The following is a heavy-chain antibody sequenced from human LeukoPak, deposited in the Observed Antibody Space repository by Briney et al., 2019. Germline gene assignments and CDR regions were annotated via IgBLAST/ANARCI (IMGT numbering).Heavy chain of an antibody. D-gene: IGHD3-22*01. CDR1: GFSFSNYG. CDR3: AKDRDLYYYDSSGYYDY. J-gene: IGHJ4*02. CDR2: ISYDGSNK. Sequence: GGSLRLSCAASGFSFSNYGIHWVRQAPGKGLEWVAVISYDGSNKYYADSVKGRFTISRDNSKNTLYLQMNSLRAEDTAVYYCAKDRDLYYYDSSGYYDYWGQGTLVTVSS. V-gene: IGHV3-30*18.